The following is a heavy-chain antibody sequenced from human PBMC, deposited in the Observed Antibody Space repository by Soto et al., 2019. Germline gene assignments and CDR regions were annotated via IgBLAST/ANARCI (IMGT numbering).Heavy chain of an antibody. V-gene: IGHV1-18*01. D-gene: IGHD3-3*01. CDR3: ARDEYDFWSGRQINGMDV. CDR2: ISAYNGNT. J-gene: IGHJ6*02. Sequence: GASVKVSCKASGYTFTSYGISWVRQAPGQGLEWMGWISAYNGNTNYAQKLQGRVTMTTDTSTSTAYMELRSLRSDDTAVYYCARDEYDFWSGRQINGMDVWDQGTTVTV. CDR1: GYTFTSYG.